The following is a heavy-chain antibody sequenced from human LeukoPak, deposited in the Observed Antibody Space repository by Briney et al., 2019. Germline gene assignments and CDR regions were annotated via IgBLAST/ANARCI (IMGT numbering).Heavy chain of an antibody. D-gene: IGHD1-26*01. CDR3: ARVGAGASYYYYGMDV. CDR1: GFTPRSYA. Sequence: GGSLRLSCVASGFTPRSYAMNWVRQAPGKGLEWVSANSGSGGTTYYADSVKGRFTISRDNSKNTLYLQMNSLRAEDTAIFYCARVGAGASYYYYGMDVWGQGTTVTVSS. CDR2: NSGSGGTT. V-gene: IGHV3-23*01. J-gene: IGHJ6*02.